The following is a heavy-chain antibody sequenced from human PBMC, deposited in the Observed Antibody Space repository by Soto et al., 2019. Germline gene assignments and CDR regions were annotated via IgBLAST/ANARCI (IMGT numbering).Heavy chain of an antibody. CDR1: GFTFSSYW. Sequence: TGGSLRLSCAASGFTFSSYWMSWVRQAPGKGLEWVANIKQDGSEKYYVDSVKGRFTISRDNAKNSLYLQMNSLRAEDTAVYYCARDGHHDPHLYYYGSGSYTPLDYYGMDVWGQGTTVTVSS. V-gene: IGHV3-7*03. J-gene: IGHJ6*02. D-gene: IGHD3-10*01. CDR2: IKQDGSEK. CDR3: ARDGHHDPHLYYYGSGSYTPLDYYGMDV.